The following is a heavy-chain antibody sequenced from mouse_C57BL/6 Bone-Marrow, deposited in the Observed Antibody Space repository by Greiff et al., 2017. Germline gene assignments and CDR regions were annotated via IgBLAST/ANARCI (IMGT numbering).Heavy chain of an antibody. CDR1: GFTFSDFY. D-gene: IGHD1-1*01. CDR3: VRDLSYYGSSYWYFGV. J-gene: IGHJ1*03. V-gene: IGHV7-1*01. CDR2: SRNKANDYTT. Sequence: EVKLVESGGGLVQSGRSLRLSCATSGFTFSDFYMEWVRQAPGKGLEWVAASRNKANDYTTEYSASVKGRFIVSRDTSQSILYLQMNALRAEDTAIYYCVRDLSYYGSSYWYFGVWGTGTTVTVSS.